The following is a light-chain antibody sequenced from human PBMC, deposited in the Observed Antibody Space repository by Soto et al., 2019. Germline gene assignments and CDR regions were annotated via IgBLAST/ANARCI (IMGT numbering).Light chain of an antibody. CDR3: AAWDDNLNAYV. CDR1: SSDVGGYNY. V-gene: IGLV2-14*01. J-gene: IGLJ1*01. Sequence: QSALTQPASVSGSPGQSITISCTGTSSDVGGYNYVSWYQQHPGKAPKLMIYEVSNRPSGVSNRFSGSKSGNTASLTISGLQAEDEADYYCAAWDDNLNAYVFGSGTQLTVL. CDR2: EVS.